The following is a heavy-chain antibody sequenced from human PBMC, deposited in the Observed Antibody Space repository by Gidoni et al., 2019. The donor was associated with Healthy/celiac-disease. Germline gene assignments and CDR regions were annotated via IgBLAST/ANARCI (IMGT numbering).Heavy chain of an antibody. CDR1: GLTFGDYA. CDR2: IRSKAYGGTT. D-gene: IGHD2-15*01. J-gene: IGHJ4*02. V-gene: IGHV3-49*04. CDR3: TSQWWLDPPQD. Sequence: EVQLVESGGGLVQPGRSLRLFCTDSGLTFGDYAMSWVRQAPVKGLEWVGFIRSKAYGGTTEYAASVKGRFTISRDDSKSIAYLQMNSLKTDDTAVYYCTSQWWLDPPQDWGQGTLVTVSS.